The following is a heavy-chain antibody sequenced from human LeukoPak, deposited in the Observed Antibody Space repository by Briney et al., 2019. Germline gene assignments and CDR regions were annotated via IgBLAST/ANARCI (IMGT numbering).Heavy chain of an antibody. J-gene: IGHJ1*01. V-gene: IGHV1-2*02. D-gene: IGHD3-10*01. CDR3: ARDLRRVYGSRDGSAEYFQH. CDR1: GYTFTGYY. Sequence: ASVNVSRKASGYTFTGYYMHWVRQAPGQGLEWMGWINPNRGGTNYAQRFQGRVTMTRDTSISTAYMELSSLGSDDTAVYYCARDLRRVYGSRDGSAEYFQHWGQGTLVTVSS. CDR2: INPNRGGT.